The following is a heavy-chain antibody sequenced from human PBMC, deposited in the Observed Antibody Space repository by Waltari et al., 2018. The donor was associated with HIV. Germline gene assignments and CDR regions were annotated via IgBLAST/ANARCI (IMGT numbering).Heavy chain of an antibody. V-gene: IGHV3-23*01. D-gene: IGHD3-22*01. CDR3: AKDLSSISMIVPRSYFDY. J-gene: IGHJ4*02. CDR1: GFTFSSYA. Sequence: VQLLESGGGLVQPGGSLRLSCAASGFTFSSYAMSWVRQAPGKGLEWVSAISNSGGSTYYADSVKGRFTISRDNSKNTLYLQMNSLRDEDTAVYYCAKDLSSISMIVPRSYFDYWGQGTLVTVSS. CDR2: ISNSGGST.